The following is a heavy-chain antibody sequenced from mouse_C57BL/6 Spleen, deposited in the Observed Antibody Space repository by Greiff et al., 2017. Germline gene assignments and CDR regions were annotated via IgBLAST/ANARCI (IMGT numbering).Heavy chain of an antibody. V-gene: IGHV1-47*01. Sequence: VQLQQSGAELVKPGASVKMSCKASGYTFTTYPIEWLKQNHGKSLEWIGNFYPYNDVPKYNQKFKGKATLTVEKSSSSVYLELSRLTSDDSAVYYCARREGNSLDYWGQGTSVTVSS. CDR3: ARREGNSLDY. D-gene: IGHD2-1*01. J-gene: IGHJ4*01. CDR2: FYPYNDVP. CDR1: GYTFTTYP.